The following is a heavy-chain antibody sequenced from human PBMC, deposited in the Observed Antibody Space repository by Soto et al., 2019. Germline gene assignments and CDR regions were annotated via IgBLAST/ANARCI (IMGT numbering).Heavy chain of an antibody. J-gene: IGHJ3*02. V-gene: IGHV1-58*02. CDR1: GFTFTSSA. CDR2: IVVGSGNT. Sequence: SVKVSCKASGFTFTSSAMQWVRQARGQRLEWIGWIVVGSGNTNYAQKSQERVTITRDMSTSTAYMELSSLRSEDTAVYYCAASPRWFGELSFAFDIWGQGTMVTVSS. D-gene: IGHD3-10*01. CDR3: AASPRWFGELSFAFDI.